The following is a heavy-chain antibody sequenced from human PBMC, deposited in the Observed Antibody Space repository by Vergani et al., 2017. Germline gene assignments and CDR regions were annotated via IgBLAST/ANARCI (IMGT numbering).Heavy chain of an antibody. V-gene: IGHV4-59*01. CDR2: IYYSGST. Sequence: QVQLQESGPGLVKPSETLSLTCTVSGGSLSSYYWSWIRQPPGKGLEWIVYIYYSGSTNYNPSLKSRVTISVDTSKNQFSLKLSSVTAADTAVYYCARGGWGTVTTFFHYGMDVWGQGTTVTVSS. CDR3: ARGGWGTVTTFFHYGMDV. CDR1: GGSLSSYY. D-gene: IGHD4-17*01. J-gene: IGHJ6*02.